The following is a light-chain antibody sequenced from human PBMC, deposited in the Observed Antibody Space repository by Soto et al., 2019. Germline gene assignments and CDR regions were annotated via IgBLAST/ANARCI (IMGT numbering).Light chain of an antibody. CDR2: GAS. CDR1: QNVSSY. CDR3: HQSNDWWT. J-gene: IGKJ1*01. V-gene: IGKV3-15*01. Sequence: IVLTQSPATLSLSPREIVTLSFRASQNVSSYLAWYQKKPGQAPRLLIYGASTRATGIPARFSGSGSGTEFTLTISSLQSEDFAVYYCHQSNDWWTFGQGTKVDIK.